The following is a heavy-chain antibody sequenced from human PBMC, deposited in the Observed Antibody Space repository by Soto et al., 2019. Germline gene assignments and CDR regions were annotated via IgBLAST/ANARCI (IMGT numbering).Heavy chain of an antibody. V-gene: IGHV3-30*18. Sequence: GGSLRLSCAASGFTFSSYGMHWVRQAPGKGLEWVAVISYDGSNKYYAESVKGRFTISRDNSKNTLYLQMNSLRAEDTAVYYCAKGGQWLALGSFDIWGQGTMVTVSS. CDR3: AKGGQWLALGSFDI. J-gene: IGHJ3*02. CDR1: GFTFSSYG. D-gene: IGHD6-19*01. CDR2: ISYDGSNK.